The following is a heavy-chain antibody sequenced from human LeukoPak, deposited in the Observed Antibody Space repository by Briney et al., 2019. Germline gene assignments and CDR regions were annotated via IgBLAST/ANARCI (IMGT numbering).Heavy chain of an antibody. Sequence: GGSLRLSCAASGFNFTNYAMNWVRQAPGRGLEWVSLISSSGGSTYYADSVKGRFTISRDNSKNTLFLQMSSLRVEDTAVYYCAKQGLPMVRGIFINGWFDPWGQGTLVTVSS. V-gene: IGHV3-23*01. D-gene: IGHD3-10*01. CDR3: AKQGLPMVRGIFINGWFDP. J-gene: IGHJ5*02. CDR1: GFNFTNYA. CDR2: ISSSGGST.